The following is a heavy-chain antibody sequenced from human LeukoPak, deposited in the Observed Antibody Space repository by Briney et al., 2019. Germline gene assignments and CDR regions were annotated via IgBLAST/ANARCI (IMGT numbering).Heavy chain of an antibody. D-gene: IGHD6-13*01. Sequence: GGSLRLSCAASGFTFSSYDMHWVRRATGKGLEWVSAIGTAGDTYYPGSVKGRFTISRENAKNSLYLQMNSLRAGDTAVYYCARGAGTRAFDIWGQGTMVTVSS. CDR3: ARGAGTRAFDI. J-gene: IGHJ3*02. CDR2: IGTAGDT. CDR1: GFTFSSYD. V-gene: IGHV3-13*01.